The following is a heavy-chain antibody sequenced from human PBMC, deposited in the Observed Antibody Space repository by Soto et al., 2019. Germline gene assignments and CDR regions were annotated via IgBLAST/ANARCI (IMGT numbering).Heavy chain of an antibody. CDR2: MSTSGSST. CDR3: AKCTGGSSICGFDY. CDR1: GFTFTTYA. V-gene: IGHV3-23*01. J-gene: IGHJ4*02. D-gene: IGHD6-6*01. Sequence: EVQLLESGGGLVQPGGSLRLSCAASGFTFTTYAMGWVRQAPGKGLEWVSSMSTSGSSTYYADSVKGRFTLSRDSSKNTLSLQMNSLRAEDTAVYYCAKCTGGSSICGFDYWGPGTLVTVSS.